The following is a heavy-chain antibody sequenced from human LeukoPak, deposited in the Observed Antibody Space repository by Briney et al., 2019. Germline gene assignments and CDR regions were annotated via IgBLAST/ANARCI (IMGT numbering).Heavy chain of an antibody. CDR3: ARDLETDISDAFDI. Sequence: GGSLRLSCAASGFTVSSDYMSWVRQAPGKGLEWVSVIYSGGSTYYADSVKGRFTISRDKSRNTLYLQINSLRAEDTAVYYCARDLETDISDAFDIWGQGTMVTVSS. CDR2: IYSGGST. CDR1: GFTVSSDY. D-gene: IGHD3-9*01. J-gene: IGHJ3*02. V-gene: IGHV3-66*01.